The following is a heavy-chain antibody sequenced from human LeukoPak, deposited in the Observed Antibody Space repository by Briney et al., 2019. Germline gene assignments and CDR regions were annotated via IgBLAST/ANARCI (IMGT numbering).Heavy chain of an antibody. D-gene: IGHD2-2*01. CDR1: GFTFSSYG. CDR2: IWYDGSNK. CDR3: ARQAMSSYFDY. J-gene: IGHJ4*02. V-gene: IGHV3-33*03. Sequence: GGSLRLSCAASGFTFSSYGMHWVRQAPGKGLEWVAVIWYDGSNKDYADSVKGRFTISRDNSKNTLYLQMNSLRAEDTAVFYCARQAMSSYFDYWGQGTLVTVSS.